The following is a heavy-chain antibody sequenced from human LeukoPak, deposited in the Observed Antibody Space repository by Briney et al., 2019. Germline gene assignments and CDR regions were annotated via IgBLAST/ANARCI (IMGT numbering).Heavy chain of an antibody. CDR2: IYTSGST. CDR1: GASLTTYY. D-gene: IGHD3-22*01. V-gene: IGHV4-4*07. Sequence: PSETLSLTCTVSGASLTTYYWSWIRQPAGKGLEWIGRIYTSGSTTYDPSLKSRVTMSLDTSKNQFSLKLSSVTAADTAVYYCARDRVESSGYYYYYGIDVWGQGTTVTVSS. J-gene: IGHJ6*02. CDR3: ARDRVESSGYYYYYGIDV.